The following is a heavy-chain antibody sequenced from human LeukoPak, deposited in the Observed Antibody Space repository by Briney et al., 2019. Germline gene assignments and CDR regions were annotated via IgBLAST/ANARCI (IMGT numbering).Heavy chain of an antibody. D-gene: IGHD3-22*01. CDR1: GGTLSSYA. CDR3: ARDWDDGRAERPA. V-gene: IGHV1-69*05. CDR2: IIPIFSAT. J-gene: IGHJ5*02. Sequence: GASVKVSGKASGGTLSSYAISWVRQAPGQGLEWMGGIIPIFSATNYAQKFQGRVTITTDEFSSTAYMELSSLRYEDTAVYYCARDWDDGRAERPAWGQGTLVTVSS.